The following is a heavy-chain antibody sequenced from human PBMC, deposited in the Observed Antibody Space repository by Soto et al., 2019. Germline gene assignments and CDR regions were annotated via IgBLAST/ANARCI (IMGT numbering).Heavy chain of an antibody. J-gene: IGHJ3*02. CDR1: GYTFTSYG. V-gene: IGHV1-18*01. CDR2: ISAYNGNT. Sequence: ASVKVSCKASGYTFTSYGISWVRQAPGQGLEWMGWISAYNGNTNYAQKLQGRATMTTDTSTSTAYMELRSLRSDDTAVYYCARYGYSSGWFRGHDAFDIWGQGTMVTVSS. D-gene: IGHD6-19*01. CDR3: ARYGYSSGWFRGHDAFDI.